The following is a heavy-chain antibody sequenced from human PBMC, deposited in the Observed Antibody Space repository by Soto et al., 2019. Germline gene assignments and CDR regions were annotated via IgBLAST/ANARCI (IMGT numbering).Heavy chain of an antibody. J-gene: IGHJ3*02. CDR1: GFTFSNAW. V-gene: IGHV3-66*01. Sequence: GGSLRLSCAASGFTFSNAWMNWVRQAPGKGLEWVAVISNDGDTHYADSVRGRFSLSRDISTNTLHLQMSSLRVEDTAVYYCAREDRYCRGSSCSITGDAFDIWGQGTMVTVSS. D-gene: IGHD2-15*01. CDR2: ISNDGDT. CDR3: AREDRYCRGSSCSITGDAFDI.